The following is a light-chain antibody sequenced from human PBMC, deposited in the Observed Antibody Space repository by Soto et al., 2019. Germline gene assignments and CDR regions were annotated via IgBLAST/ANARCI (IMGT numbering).Light chain of an antibody. CDR3: QQYNNWPPWT. Sequence: EIVLTQSPGTLSLSPGERATLSCRASQSVSSNYLAWYQQRPGQAPRLLIYGASTRAAGIPDRFSGSGSGTDFTLTINRLEPEDFAVYHCQQYNNWPPWTFGQGTKVEIK. V-gene: IGKV3-20*01. CDR1: QSVSSNY. J-gene: IGKJ1*01. CDR2: GAS.